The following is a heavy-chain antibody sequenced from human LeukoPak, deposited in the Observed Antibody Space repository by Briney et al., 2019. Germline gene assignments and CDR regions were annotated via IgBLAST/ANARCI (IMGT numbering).Heavy chain of an antibody. CDR2: IWYDGSNK. V-gene: IGHV3-30*02. D-gene: IGHD3-10*01. CDR3: AKAPYYYGSGSMYFDY. CDR1: GFTFRNYG. J-gene: IGHJ4*02. Sequence: GGSLRLSCAASGFTFRNYGMHWVRQAPGKGLEWVAVIWYDGSNKYYADSVNGRFTISRDNSKNTLYLQMNSLRAEDTAVYYCAKAPYYYGSGSMYFDYWGQGTLVTVSS.